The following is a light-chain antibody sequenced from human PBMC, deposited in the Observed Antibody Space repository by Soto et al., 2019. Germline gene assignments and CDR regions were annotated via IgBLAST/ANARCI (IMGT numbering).Light chain of an antibody. CDR2: KAS. CDR3: QHYNSYSEA. Sequence: EIQRTQSPSTLSGSVGDRFTITCMASQTISSWLAWYQQKPVKAPKLLIYKASTLKSGVPSRFSGSGSGTEFTLTISSLQPDDFATYYCQHYNSYSEAVGPGTKVEIK. CDR1: QTISSW. J-gene: IGKJ1*01. V-gene: IGKV1-5*03.